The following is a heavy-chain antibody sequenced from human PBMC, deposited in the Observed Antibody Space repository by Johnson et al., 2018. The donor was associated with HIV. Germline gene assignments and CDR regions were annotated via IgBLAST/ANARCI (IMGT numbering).Heavy chain of an antibody. J-gene: IGHJ3*02. Sequence: QVQLVESGGGVVQPGRSLRLSCVASGFTFSDYGMHWVRQAPGKGLEWVAVVWYDGSNKYSADSVRGRFTISRYNSKNTLYLQMNSLRAEDTAMYYCAKSGPRGGNPDDAFDIWGQGTLVTVSS. D-gene: IGHD4-23*01. V-gene: IGHV3-33*06. CDR1: GFTFSDYG. CDR2: VWYDGSNK. CDR3: AKSGPRGGNPDDAFDI.